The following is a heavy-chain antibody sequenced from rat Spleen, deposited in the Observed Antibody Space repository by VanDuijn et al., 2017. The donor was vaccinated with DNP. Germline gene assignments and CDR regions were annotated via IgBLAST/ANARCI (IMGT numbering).Heavy chain of an antibody. D-gene: IGHD1-11*01. CDR1: GFTFSSYD. CDR2: ISPSGGST. J-gene: IGHJ2*01. CDR3: TTDFERGY. V-gene: IGHV5-27*01. Sequence: EVQLVESGGGLVQPGRSLKLSCAASGFTFSSYDMAWVRQAPTKGLEWVASISPSGGSTYYRDSVKGRFTVSRDNAKSILYLQMDSLRSEDTATYYCTTDFERGYWGQGVMVTVSS.